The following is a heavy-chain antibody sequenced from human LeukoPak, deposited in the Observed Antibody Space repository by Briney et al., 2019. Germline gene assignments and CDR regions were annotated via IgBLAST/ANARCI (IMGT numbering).Heavy chain of an antibody. CDR3: ARGKYCSGGSCYSRGNWFDP. J-gene: IGHJ5*02. V-gene: IGHV1-8*01. D-gene: IGHD2-15*01. CDR2: MNPNSGNT. CDR1: GYTFASYD. Sequence: ASVKVSCKASGYTFASYDINWVRQATGQGLEWMGWMNPNSGNTGYTQKFQGRVTMTKNTSISTAYMELSSLRSEDTAVYDCARGKYCSGGSCYSRGNWFDPWGQGTLVTVSS.